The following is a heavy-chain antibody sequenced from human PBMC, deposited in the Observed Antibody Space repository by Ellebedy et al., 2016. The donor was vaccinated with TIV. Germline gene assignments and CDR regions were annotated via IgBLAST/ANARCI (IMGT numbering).Heavy chain of an antibody. Sequence: GESLKISCAASGFTVSLYAMSWVRQAPGKGLEWVSSINGKGDTTYHADPVRGRFTISRDNSKKTLYLQMNSLKTDDTAVYYCAKLKGFMITLGDPYDSWGQGTLVAVSS. J-gene: IGHJ4*02. D-gene: IGHD3-16*01. V-gene: IGHV3-23*01. CDR1: GFTVSLYA. CDR2: INGKGDTT. CDR3: AKLKGFMITLGDPYDS.